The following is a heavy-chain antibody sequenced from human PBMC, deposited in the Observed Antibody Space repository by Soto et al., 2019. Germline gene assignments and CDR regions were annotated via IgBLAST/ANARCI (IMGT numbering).Heavy chain of an antibody. CDR1: GYTFTSYD. CDR2: MNPNSGNT. Sequence: GASVKVSCKASGYTFTSYDINWVRQATGQGLEWMGWMNPNSGNTGYAQKFQGRVTMTRNTSISTAYMELSSLRSEDTAVYYCVQFGRREGSGYYGDYDDINFHHRGQGSSVTVSS. V-gene: IGHV1-8*01. CDR3: VQFGRREGSGYYGDYDDINFHH. J-gene: IGHJ1*01. D-gene: IGHD4-17*01.